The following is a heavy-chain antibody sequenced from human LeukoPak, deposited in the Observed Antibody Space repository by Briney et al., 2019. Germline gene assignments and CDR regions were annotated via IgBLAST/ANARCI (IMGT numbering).Heavy chain of an antibody. Sequence: GGFLRLSCAASGFSFSNYATSWVRQAPARGPEWDSSIRGGGETFYAGSVKGRFTLSRDDSRNTVYLQLNNLRVEDTAIYYCAKANWVSNADAVWWGQGTQVTVSS. J-gene: IGHJ4*02. CDR3: AKANWVSNADAVW. CDR1: GFSFSNYA. D-gene: IGHD1-1*01. CDR2: IRGGGET. V-gene: IGHV3-23*01.